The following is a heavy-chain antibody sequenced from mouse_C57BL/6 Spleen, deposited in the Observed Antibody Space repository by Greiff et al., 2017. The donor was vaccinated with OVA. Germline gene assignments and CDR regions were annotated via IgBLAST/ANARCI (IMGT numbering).Heavy chain of an antibody. Sequence: VHLVESGPELVKPGASVKISCKASGYAFSSSWMNWVKQRPGKGLEWIGRIYPGDGDTNYNGKFKGKATLTADKSSSTAYMQLSSLTSEDSAVYVCARDDYDYDGPPYAMDYWGQGTSVTVSS. CDR3: ARDDYDYDGPPYAMDY. CDR1: GYAFSSSW. J-gene: IGHJ4*01. D-gene: IGHD2-4*01. V-gene: IGHV1-82*01. CDR2: IYPGDGDT.